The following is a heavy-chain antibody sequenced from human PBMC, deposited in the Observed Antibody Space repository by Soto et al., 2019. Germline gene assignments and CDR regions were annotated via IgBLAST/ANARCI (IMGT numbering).Heavy chain of an antibody. Sequence: QVQLVQSGAEVKKPGSSVKVSCKASGGTFSSYTISWVRQAPGQGLEWMGRIIPILGKANYAQKFQGRVTITADKSTSTAYMALSSLRSEDTAVYYCARFRGSYGMDVWGQGTTVTVSS. CDR2: IIPILGKA. D-gene: IGHD3-10*01. J-gene: IGHJ6*02. V-gene: IGHV1-69*02. CDR1: GGTFSSYT. CDR3: ARFRGSYGMDV.